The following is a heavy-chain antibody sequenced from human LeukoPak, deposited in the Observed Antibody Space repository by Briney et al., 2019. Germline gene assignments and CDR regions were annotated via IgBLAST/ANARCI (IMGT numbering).Heavy chain of an antibody. J-gene: IGHJ6*03. CDR1: GFTFSSYA. D-gene: IGHD1/OR15-1a*01. CDR2: ISYDGSNK. V-gene: IGHV3-30*04. Sequence: QAGGSLRLSCAASGFTFSSYAMHWVRQAPGKGLEWVAVISYDGSNKYYADSVKGRFTISRDNSKNTLYLQMNSLRPEDTAVYYCARGGNKFYYYYYMDVWGKGTTVTVSS. CDR3: ARGGNKFYYYYYMDV.